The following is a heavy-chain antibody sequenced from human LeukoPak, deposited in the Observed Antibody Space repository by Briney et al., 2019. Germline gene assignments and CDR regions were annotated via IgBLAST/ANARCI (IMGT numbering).Heavy chain of an antibody. CDR2: IYISGNT. Sequence: PSETLSLTCTVSGGSISSGYSWTWIRQAAGKGLEWIGRIYISGNTDQNPSLKSRVIVSMDTSKNQFSPEMSSVTAADTAVYYCARAPLYCSSTSCQIDPWGQGTLVTVSS. CDR3: ARAPLYCSSTSCQIDP. CDR1: GGSISSGYS. J-gene: IGHJ5*02. D-gene: IGHD2-2*01. V-gene: IGHV4-61*02.